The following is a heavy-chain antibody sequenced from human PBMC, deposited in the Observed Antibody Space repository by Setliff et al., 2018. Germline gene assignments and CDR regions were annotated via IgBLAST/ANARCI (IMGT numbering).Heavy chain of an antibody. CDR2: ISVCNGDT. D-gene: IGHD5-18*01. J-gene: IGHJ4*02. Sequence: ASVKVSCKASGYTFRNYAFAWVRQAPGQGLEWVGWISVCNGDTNYAQMFQGRVTLTTDTSTSTAYMELRSLTSDDSAFYYCARAPSVELVTIRTNSWFTYWGQGTLVTV. V-gene: IGHV1-18*01. CDR3: ARAPSVELVTIRTNSWFTY. CDR1: GYTFRNYA.